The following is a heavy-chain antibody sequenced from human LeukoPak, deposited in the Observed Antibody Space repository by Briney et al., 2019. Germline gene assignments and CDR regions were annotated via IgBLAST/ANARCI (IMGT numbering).Heavy chain of an antibody. D-gene: IGHD5-18*01. CDR3: ARAYTAVILDY. CDR1: SYTFSSHG. CDR2: INTYIGNT. Sequence: GASVKVSCKASSYTFSSHGIGWVRQAPGQGLEWMGWINTYIGNTNYAQKLQSRVTMTRNTSISTAYMELSSLRSEDTAVYYCARAYTAVILDYWGQGTLVTVSS. V-gene: IGHV1-18*01. J-gene: IGHJ4*02.